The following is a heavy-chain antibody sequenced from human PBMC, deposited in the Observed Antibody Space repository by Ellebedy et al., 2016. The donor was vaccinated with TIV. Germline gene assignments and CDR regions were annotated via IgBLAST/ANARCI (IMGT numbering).Heavy chain of an antibody. V-gene: IGHV1-8*01. D-gene: IGHD2-2*01. CDR3: ARAYEDCSSTSCSRYYYYGMDV. CDR2: MNPNSGNT. CDR1: GYTFTSYD. J-gene: IGHJ6*02. Sequence: AASVKVSCKASGYTFTSYDINWVRQATGQGLEWMGWMNPNSGNTGYAQKFQGRVTMTRNTSISTAYMELSSLRSEDTAVYYCARAYEDCSSTSCSRYYYYGMDVWGQGTTVTVSS.